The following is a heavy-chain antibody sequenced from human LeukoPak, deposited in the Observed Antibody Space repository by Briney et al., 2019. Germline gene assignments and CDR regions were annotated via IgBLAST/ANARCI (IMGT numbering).Heavy chain of an antibody. CDR2: ISGSGGST. J-gene: IGHJ4*02. CDR3: AKGGPGGYSYGKFDY. V-gene: IGHV3-23*01. CDR1: GFTFSSYA. Sequence: GGSLRLSCADSGFTFSSYAMSWVRQAPGKGLEWVSAISGSGGSTYYADSVKGRFTISRDNSKNTLYLQMNSLRAEDTAVYYCAKGGPGGYSYGKFDYWGQGTLVTVSS. D-gene: IGHD5-18*01.